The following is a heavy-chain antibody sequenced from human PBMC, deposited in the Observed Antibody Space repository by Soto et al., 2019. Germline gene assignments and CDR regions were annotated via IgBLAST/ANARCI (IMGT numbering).Heavy chain of an antibody. V-gene: IGHV3-23*01. CDR3: ANSYYDYIWGSYRYPYYFDY. J-gene: IGHJ4*02. CDR2: ISGSGGST. Sequence: EVQLLESGGGLVQPGGSLRLSCAASGFTFSSYAMSWVRQAPGQGLEWVSAISGSGGSTYYADSVKGRFTISRDNSKNTLYLQMNSLRAEDTAVYYCANSYYDYIWGSYRYPYYFDYWGQGTLVTVSS. CDR1: GFTFSSYA. D-gene: IGHD3-16*02.